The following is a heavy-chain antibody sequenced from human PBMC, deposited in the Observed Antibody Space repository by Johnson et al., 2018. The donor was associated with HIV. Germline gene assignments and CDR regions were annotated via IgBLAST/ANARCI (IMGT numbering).Heavy chain of an antibody. CDR2: IGTAGDT. D-gene: IGHD3-10*01. V-gene: IGHV3-13*01. Sequence: VQLVESGGGLVQPGGSLRLSCAASGFIFSSYDMHWVRQAAGKGLEWVSAIGTAGDTYYPGSVKGRFTISRENAKNSLYLQMNSLRAEDTALYYCAKEKKTMVQGLGAFDIWGQGTMVTVSS. J-gene: IGHJ3*02. CDR1: GFIFSSYD. CDR3: AKEKKTMVQGLGAFDI.